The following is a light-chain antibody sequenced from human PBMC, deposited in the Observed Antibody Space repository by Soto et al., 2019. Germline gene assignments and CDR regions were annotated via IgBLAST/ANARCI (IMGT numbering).Light chain of an antibody. CDR1: KSVISRN. Sequence: EIVLTQSPGTLSLSPGERATLSCRASKSVISRNLAWYQQKPGQAPRLLIYGASSRATGIPDRFSGSGSGTDFTLTISRLEPEDFAVYYCQQYGSSPQPITFGQGTRLEIK. CDR3: QQYGSSPQPIT. V-gene: IGKV3-20*01. CDR2: GAS. J-gene: IGKJ5*01.